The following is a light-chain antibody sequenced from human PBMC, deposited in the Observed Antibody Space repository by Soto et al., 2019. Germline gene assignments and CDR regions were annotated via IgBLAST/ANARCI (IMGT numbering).Light chain of an antibody. CDR1: QSIGRW. Sequence: DIQMTQSPSTLSASVGDRVTITCRASQSIGRWLAWYQQKPGKAPKLLIYDASSWASGVSSRFSGSASGTDFTLTISGLQPDDLATYYCQQYNSCWTFGQGTKVEVK. CDR2: DAS. CDR3: QQYNSCWT. J-gene: IGKJ1*01. V-gene: IGKV1-5*01.